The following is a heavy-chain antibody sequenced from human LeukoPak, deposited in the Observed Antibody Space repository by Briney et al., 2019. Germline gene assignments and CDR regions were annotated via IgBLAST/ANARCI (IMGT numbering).Heavy chain of an antibody. CDR3: ARDLGLGNWFDP. CDR2: IYYSGST. Sequence: SETLSLTCTVSGGSISSSSYYWGWIRQPPGKGLEWIGSIYYSGSTYYNPPLKSRVTISVDTSKNQFSLKLSSVTAADTAVYYCARDLGLGNWFDPWGQGTLVTVSS. V-gene: IGHV4-39*07. CDR1: GGSISSSSYY. J-gene: IGHJ5*02. D-gene: IGHD3-16*01.